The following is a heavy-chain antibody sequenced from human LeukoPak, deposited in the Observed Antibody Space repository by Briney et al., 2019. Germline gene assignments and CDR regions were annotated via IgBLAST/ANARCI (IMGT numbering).Heavy chain of an antibody. CDR1: GYTLTDYY. Sequence: GASVKASCKASGYTLTDYYMNWVRQAPGQGLEWMGWINPNSGGTNDAQKFQGRVTMTRDTSISTAYMELSRLRSEDTAVYYCASGGVAAKNWFDPWGQGTLVTVSS. CDR2: INPNSGGT. CDR3: ASGGVAAKNWFDP. D-gene: IGHD2-15*01. J-gene: IGHJ5*02. V-gene: IGHV1-2*02.